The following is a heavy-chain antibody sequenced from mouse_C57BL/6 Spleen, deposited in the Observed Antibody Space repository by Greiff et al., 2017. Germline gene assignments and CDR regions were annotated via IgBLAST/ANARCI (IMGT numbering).Heavy chain of an antibody. J-gene: IGHJ2*01. D-gene: IGHD2-3*01. V-gene: IGHV1-42*01. CDR2: INPSTGGT. CDR1: GYSFTGYY. CDR3: ARFDGYYDY. Sequence: VQLQQSGPELVKPGASVKISCKASGYSFTGYYMNWVKQSPEKSLEWIGEINPSTGGTTYNQKFKANATLTVDKSSSTAYMQLKSLTSADSAVYYCARFDGYYDYWGQGTTLTVSS.